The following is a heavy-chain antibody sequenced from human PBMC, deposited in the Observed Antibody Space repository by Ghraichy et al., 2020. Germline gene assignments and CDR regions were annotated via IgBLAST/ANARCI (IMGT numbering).Heavy chain of an antibody. Sequence: SETLSLTCTVSGGSISSYYWSWIRQPPGKGLEWIGYIYYSGSTNYNPSLKSRVTISVDTSKNQFSLKLSSVTAVDTAVYYCARGVVRGVTTLDYWGQGTLVTVSS. CDR3: ARGVVRGVTTLDY. CDR2: IYYSGST. V-gene: IGHV4-59*01. D-gene: IGHD3-10*01. J-gene: IGHJ4*02. CDR1: GGSISSYY.